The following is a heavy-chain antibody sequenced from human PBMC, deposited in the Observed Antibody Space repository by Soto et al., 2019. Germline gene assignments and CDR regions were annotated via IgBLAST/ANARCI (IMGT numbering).Heavy chain of an antibody. CDR2: MNPNSGNT. CDR3: ARRGSGGSCYSCSWFDP. CDR1: GYTFPSYD. Sequence: SVKVSCKASGYTFPSYDINWVRQATGQGLEWMGWMNPNSGNTGYAQKFQGRVTMTRNTSISTAYMELSSLRSEDTAVYYCARRGSGGSCYSCSWFDPWGQGTLVTVSS. D-gene: IGHD2-15*01. J-gene: IGHJ5*02. V-gene: IGHV1-8*01.